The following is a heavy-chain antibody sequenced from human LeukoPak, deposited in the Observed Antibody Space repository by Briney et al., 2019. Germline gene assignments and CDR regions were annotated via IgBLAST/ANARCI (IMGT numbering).Heavy chain of an antibody. Sequence: SETLSLTCTVSGGSISSGSYYWSWIRQPGGKGLEWIGRIYTSGSTNHNPSLKSRVSISVDTSKNQFSLKLSSVTAVDTALYYCARDSLLPSAMGYYYMDVWGKGTTVTVSS. D-gene: IGHD2-2*01. V-gene: IGHV4-61*02. CDR3: ARDSLLPSAMGYYYMDV. CDR1: GGSISSGSYY. CDR2: IYTSGST. J-gene: IGHJ6*03.